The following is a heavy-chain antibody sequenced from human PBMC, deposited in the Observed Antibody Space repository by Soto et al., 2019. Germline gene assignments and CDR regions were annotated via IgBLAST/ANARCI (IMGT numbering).Heavy chain of an antibody. CDR1: GFIFGNHG. CDR3: VSWMSAHFDF. J-gene: IGHJ4*02. V-gene: IGHV3-23*01. D-gene: IGHD2-2*03. Sequence: GGSLRLSCAASGFIFGNHGMTWVRQAPGRALEWVSTINANAIDTHYADSVKGRFTISRDNSKSTLDLQMNSLRAEDTAIYYCVSWMSAHFDFWGPGTLVTVSS. CDR2: INANAIDT.